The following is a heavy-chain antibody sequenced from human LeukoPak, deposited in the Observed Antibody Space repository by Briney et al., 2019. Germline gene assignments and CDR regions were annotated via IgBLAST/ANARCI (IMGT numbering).Heavy chain of an antibody. D-gene: IGHD6-19*01. Sequence: SETLSLTCAVSGDSISSSYWWSWVRQSPGRGLEWIGEIYHSGTTNYSPSLESRVTISVDKSKNQFSLRLSSVTAADTAVYFCARTQEAGYSSGRYDSYYYYYMDVWGKGTTVTISS. J-gene: IGHJ6*03. CDR2: IYHSGTT. CDR1: GDSISSSYW. V-gene: IGHV4-4*02. CDR3: ARTQEAGYSSGRYDSYYYYYMDV.